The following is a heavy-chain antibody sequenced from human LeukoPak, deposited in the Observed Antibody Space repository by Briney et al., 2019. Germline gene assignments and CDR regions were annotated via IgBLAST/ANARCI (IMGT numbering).Heavy chain of an antibody. CDR2: SHYSRTS. CDR3: ARDGPTSVL. D-gene: IGHD1-1*01. CDR1: GASISSGGYY. Sequence: PSETLSLTCTVSGASISSGGYYWSWIRQQPGKGLEWIGYSHYSRTSYYSTSLKSRIAISIDTSKNQFSLKLSSVTAADTAVYYCARDGPTSVLWGQGTLVTVSS. V-gene: IGHV4-31*03. J-gene: IGHJ4*02.